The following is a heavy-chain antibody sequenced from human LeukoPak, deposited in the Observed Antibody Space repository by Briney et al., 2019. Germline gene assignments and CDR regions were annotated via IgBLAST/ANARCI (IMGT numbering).Heavy chain of an antibody. V-gene: IGHV3-21*01. D-gene: IGHD3-3*01. CDR3: AIVRSGG. CDR1: GFTFSSYS. Sequence: GGSLRLSRAPSGFTFSSYSMNWGPPAPGKRLEWVSSISSSSSYLYSAASVKGRFTISQANAKNSPYLQMNSLRAQDTPVFSCAIVRSGGWGQGTLVTVSS. J-gene: IGHJ4*02. CDR2: ISSSSSYL.